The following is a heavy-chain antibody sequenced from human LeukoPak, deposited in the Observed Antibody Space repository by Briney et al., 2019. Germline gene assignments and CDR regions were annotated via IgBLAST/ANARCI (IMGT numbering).Heavy chain of an antibody. CDR3: ARDNSTYYFDY. CDR1: GGSISSGGYY. J-gene: IGHJ4*02. V-gene: IGHV4-31*03. Sequence: SETLSLTCTVSGGSISSGGYYWSWIRQHPGKGLEWIGYIYYSGSTYYNPSLKSRVTISVDTSKNQFSLKLSSVTAADTAVYYCARDNSTYYFDYWGQGTLVTVSS. CDR2: IYYSGST. D-gene: IGHD2/OR15-2a*01.